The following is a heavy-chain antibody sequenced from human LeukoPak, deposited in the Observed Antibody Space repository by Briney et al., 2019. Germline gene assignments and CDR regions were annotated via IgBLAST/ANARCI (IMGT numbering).Heavy chain of an antibody. D-gene: IGHD3-3*01. V-gene: IGHV4-39*07. CDR3: ATLFGGVEYYFDY. Sequence: PSETLSLTCTVSGGSISSSSYYWGWIRQPPGKGLEWIGSIYYSGSTYYNPSLKSRVTISVDTSKNQFSLKLSSVTAADTAVYYCATLFGGVEYYFDYWGQGTLVTVSS. CDR2: IYYSGST. J-gene: IGHJ4*02. CDR1: GGSISSSSYY.